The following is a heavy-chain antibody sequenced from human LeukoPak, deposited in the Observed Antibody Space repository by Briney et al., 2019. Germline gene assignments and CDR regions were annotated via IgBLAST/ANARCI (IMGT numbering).Heavy chain of an antibody. CDR3: AKDYDYGGVNWFDP. V-gene: IGHV3-23*01. Sequence: GGSLRLSCAASGFTFSSYAMSWVRQAPGKGLEWVSGISGSGGSTYYADSVKGRFTISRDNSKNTLYLQMNSLRDEDTAGYYCAKDYDYGGVNWFDPWGQGTLVIVSS. CDR1: GFTFSSYA. CDR2: ISGSGGST. D-gene: IGHD4-23*01. J-gene: IGHJ5*02.